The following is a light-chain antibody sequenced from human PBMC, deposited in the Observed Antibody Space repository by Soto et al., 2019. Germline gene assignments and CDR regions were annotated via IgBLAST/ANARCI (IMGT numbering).Light chain of an antibody. Sequence: EIVLTQSPGTLSLSPGERATLSCRASQSVSSSYLAWYPQKPGQAPRLLSYGASSRATGIPDRFSGSGSGTDFTLTISRLETEDFAVYYCQQYGSSPWTFGQGTKVDI. CDR3: QQYGSSPWT. CDR1: QSVSSSY. V-gene: IGKV3-20*01. CDR2: GAS. J-gene: IGKJ1*01.